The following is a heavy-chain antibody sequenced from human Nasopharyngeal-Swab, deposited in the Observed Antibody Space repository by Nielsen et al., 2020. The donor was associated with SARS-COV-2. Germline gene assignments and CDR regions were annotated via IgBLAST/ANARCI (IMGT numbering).Heavy chain of an antibody. CDR1: GGSISSGGYY. V-gene: IGHV4-31*03. CDR2: IYYSGST. D-gene: IGHD7-27*01. J-gene: IGHJ3*02. Sequence: SETLSLTCTVSGGSISSGGYYWSWIRQHPGKGLEWIGYIYYSGSTYYNPSLKSRVTISVDTSKNQFSLKLSSVTAADTAVYYCARDWAGDDAFDIWGQGTMVTVS. CDR3: ARDWAGDDAFDI.